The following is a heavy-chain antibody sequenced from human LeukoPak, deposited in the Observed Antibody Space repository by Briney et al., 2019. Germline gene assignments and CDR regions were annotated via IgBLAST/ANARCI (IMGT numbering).Heavy chain of an antibody. CDR1: GFTFSSYW. D-gene: IGHD2-8*02. V-gene: IGHV3-74*01. Sequence: PGGSLRLSCAASGFTFSSYWMHWVRQAPGKGLVWVSRINSDGSSTSYADSVKGRFTISRDNAKNTPYLQMNGLRAEDTALYYCAMQATGGYMPLDYWGQGTLVTVSS. CDR3: AMQATGGYMPLDY. J-gene: IGHJ4*02. CDR2: INSDGSST.